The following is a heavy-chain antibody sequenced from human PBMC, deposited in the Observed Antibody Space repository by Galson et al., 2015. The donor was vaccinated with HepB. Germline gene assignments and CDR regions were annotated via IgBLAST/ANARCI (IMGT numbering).Heavy chain of an antibody. CDR2: ISSSSSYI. CDR3: ARDICSGGSCYYYGMDV. J-gene: IGHJ6*02. CDR1: GFTFSSYS. Sequence: SLRLSCAASGFTFSSYSMNWVRPAPGKGLEWVSSISSSSSYIYYADSVKGRFTISRDNAKNSLYLQMNSLRAEDTAVYYCARDICSGGSCYYYGMDVWGQGTTVTVSS. D-gene: IGHD2-15*01. V-gene: IGHV3-21*01.